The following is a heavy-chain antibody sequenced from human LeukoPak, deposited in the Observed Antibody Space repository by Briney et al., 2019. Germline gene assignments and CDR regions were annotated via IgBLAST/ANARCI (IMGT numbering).Heavy chain of an antibody. J-gene: IGHJ4*02. V-gene: IGHV4-4*02. CDR1: GASISSNNW. CDR2: IYHSGST. CDR3: AAAAVAVDY. Sequence: SGTLPLTCAVSGASISSNNWWNWVRQPPGKGLEWIGEIYHSGSTNYSPSLKSRITISVDKSKNHFSLKLTSVTAADTAIYYCAAAAVAVDYWGQGTLVTVSS. D-gene: IGHD6-19*01.